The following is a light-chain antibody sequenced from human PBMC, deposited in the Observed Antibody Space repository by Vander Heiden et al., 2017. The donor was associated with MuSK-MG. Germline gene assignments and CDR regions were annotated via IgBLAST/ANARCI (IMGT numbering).Light chain of an antibody. V-gene: IGLV1-40*01. CDR2: SDN. J-gene: IGLJ2*01. CDR1: GLNTGSDFG. Sequence: QSLLTQPPSVSGAPGHSVTIPCAGTGLNTGSDFGVHWYQQHPWTAPKLLIFSDNTRPSGVPDRFLASKSGSSASLAITGIHTDDEAHYYCQSYDSAMREPVFGGGTKLTVL. CDR3: QSYDSAMREPV.